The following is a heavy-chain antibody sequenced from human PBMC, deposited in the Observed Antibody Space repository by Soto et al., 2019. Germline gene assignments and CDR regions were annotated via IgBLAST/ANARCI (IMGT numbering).Heavy chain of an antibody. Sequence: ASVKVSCKASGYTFTSYAMHWVRQAPGQRLEWMGWINAGNGNTKYSQKFQGRVTITRDTSASTAYMKLSSLRSEDTAVYYCARTYCGGDCYFEFDYWGQGTLVTVSS. CDR3: ARTYCGGDCYFEFDY. CDR1: GYTFTSYA. J-gene: IGHJ4*02. CDR2: INAGNGNT. V-gene: IGHV1-3*01. D-gene: IGHD2-21*02.